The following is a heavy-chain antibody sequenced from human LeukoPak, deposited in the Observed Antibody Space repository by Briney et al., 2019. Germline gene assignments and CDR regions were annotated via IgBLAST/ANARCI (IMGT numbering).Heavy chain of an antibody. D-gene: IGHD3-22*01. CDR3: ASLTYYFDSSGYYPGYFQH. V-gene: IGHV3-7*05. CDR1: GFSFSRYW. Sequence: GGSLRLSCAASGFSFSRYWMTWVRQAPGKGLEWVANIKEDGTKTYYVDSVKGRFTVSRDNAQNSLYLQMNSLTPEDTAVYYCASLTYYFDSSGYYPGYFQHWGQGTLVTVSS. CDR2: IKEDGTKT. J-gene: IGHJ1*01.